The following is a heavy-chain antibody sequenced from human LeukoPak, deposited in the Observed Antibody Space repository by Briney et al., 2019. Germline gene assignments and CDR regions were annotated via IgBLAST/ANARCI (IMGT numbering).Heavy chain of an antibody. J-gene: IGHJ4*02. CDR3: ARELGATRSFDY. CDR1: GYMYSGYY. CDR2: INPNSGGT. Sequence: ASVKVSCKASGYMYSGYYIHWVRQAPGQGLEWMGRINPNSGGTNYAQSFQGRVTMTRDTSLSTDYMELNRLTSDDTAVYYCARELGATRSFDYWGQGTLVTVSS. D-gene: IGHD1-26*01. V-gene: IGHV1-2*06.